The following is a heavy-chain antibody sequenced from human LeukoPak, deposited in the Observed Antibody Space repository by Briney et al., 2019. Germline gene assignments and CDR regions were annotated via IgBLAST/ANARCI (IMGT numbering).Heavy chain of an antibody. CDR1: GFTFSTYG. J-gene: IGHJ3*02. Sequence: GGSLRLSCAASGFTFSTYGMSWVRQAPGKGLEWVSPISGSGGSTYYADSVKGRFTISRDNSKNTLYLQMNSLRAEDTAVYYCATGSSAFDIWGQGTMVTVSS. V-gene: IGHV3-23*01. CDR2: ISGSGGST. CDR3: ATGSSAFDI.